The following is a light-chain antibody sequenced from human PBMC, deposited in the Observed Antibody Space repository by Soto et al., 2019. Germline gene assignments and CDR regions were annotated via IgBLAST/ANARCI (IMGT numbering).Light chain of an antibody. J-gene: IGKJ1*01. CDR3: QQRTDRPPWT. CDR1: QSIGLA. V-gene: IGKV3-11*01. Sequence: EIVLTQSPATLSLSPGERATLSCRASQSIGLAIAWYQHKPGQAPRRLIFDASQRATGIPARFRGSGSGTDFTISISSLEPEDFAVYYCQQRTDRPPWTFGQGTKVESK. CDR2: DAS.